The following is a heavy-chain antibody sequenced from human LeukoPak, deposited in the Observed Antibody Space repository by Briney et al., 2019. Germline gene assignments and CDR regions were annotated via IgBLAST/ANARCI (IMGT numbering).Heavy chain of an antibody. V-gene: IGHV5-51*01. J-gene: IGHJ3*02. D-gene: IGHD2-2*01. Sequence: GESLKISCKGSGYTSTSYWIGWVRRMPGKGLEWMGIIYPGDSDTRYSPSFQGQVPISADKSISTAYLQWSSLKASDTAMYYCARSPIYCSSTSCSSHAFDIWGQGTMVTVSS. CDR2: IYPGDSDT. CDR3: ARSPIYCSSTSCSSHAFDI. CDR1: GYTSTSYW.